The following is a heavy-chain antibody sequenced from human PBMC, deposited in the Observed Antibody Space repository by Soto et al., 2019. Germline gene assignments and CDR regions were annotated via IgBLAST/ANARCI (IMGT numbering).Heavy chain of an antibody. V-gene: IGHV3-21*01. CDR3: ARDRSGSYYPWFDP. D-gene: IGHD1-26*01. J-gene: IGHJ5*02. Sequence: VGSLRLSCESSVFSFGSWSMHCVRHSPGKGLEWVSSISLSSSYIYYADSVKGRFTISRDNANNSLFLQMNGLRVEDTAVYYCARDRSGSYYPWFDPWGQGTLVTVSS. CDR1: VFSFGSWS. CDR2: ISLSSSYI.